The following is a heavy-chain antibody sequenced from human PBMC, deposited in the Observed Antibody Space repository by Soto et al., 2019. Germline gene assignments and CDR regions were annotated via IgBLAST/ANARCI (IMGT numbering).Heavy chain of an antibody. CDR2: ISWNSGSI. CDR1: GFTFDDYA. Sequence: GGSLRLSCAASGFTFDDYAMHWVRQAPGKGLEWVSGISWNSGSIGYADSVKGRFTISRDNAKNSLYLQMNSLRAEDTALYYCAKDMSFGYGSGIPDDAFDIWGQGTMVTVSS. CDR3: AKDMSFGYGSGIPDDAFDI. V-gene: IGHV3-9*01. D-gene: IGHD3-10*01. J-gene: IGHJ3*02.